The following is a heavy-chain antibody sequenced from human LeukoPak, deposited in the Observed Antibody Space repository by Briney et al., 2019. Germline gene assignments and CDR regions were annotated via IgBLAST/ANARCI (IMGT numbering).Heavy chain of an antibody. V-gene: IGHV3-21*01. CDR3: ARAGDTHNYYMDV. D-gene: IGHD3-10*01. J-gene: IGHJ6*03. CDR2: ISSSSSYI. CDR1: GFTFNSYS. Sequence: GGSLRLSCAASGFTFNSYSMNWVRQAPGQGLEWVSSISSSSSYIYYADSVKGRFTISRDNAKNSLYLQMNSPRAEDTAVYYCARAGDTHNYYMDVWGKGTTVTVSS.